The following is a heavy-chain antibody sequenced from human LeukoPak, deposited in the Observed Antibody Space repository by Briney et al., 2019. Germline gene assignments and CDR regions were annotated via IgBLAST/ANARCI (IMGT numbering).Heavy chain of an antibody. D-gene: IGHD3-10*02. CDR2: INWNGGST. V-gene: IGHV3-20*04. CDR3: AELGITMIGGV. J-gene: IGHJ6*04. Sequence: GGSLRLSCAASGFTFDDYGMSWVRQAPGKGLEWVSGINWNGGSTGYADSVKGRFTISRDNAKNSLYPQMNSLRAEGTAVYYCAELGITMIGGVWGKGTTVTISS. CDR1: GFTFDDYG.